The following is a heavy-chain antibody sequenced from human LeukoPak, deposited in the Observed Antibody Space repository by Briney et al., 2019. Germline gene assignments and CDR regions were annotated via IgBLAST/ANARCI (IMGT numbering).Heavy chain of an antibody. J-gene: IGHJ4*02. Sequence: GASVKVSCKASGYTFTSYDINWVRQATGQGLESMGWMNPNSGNTGYAQKFQGRVTMTRNTSISTAYMELSSLRSEDTAVYYCARTGGSGSEIYDAFDYWGQGTLVTVSS. D-gene: IGHD3-10*01. CDR3: ARTGGSGSEIYDAFDY. CDR2: MNPNSGNT. CDR1: GYTFTSYD. V-gene: IGHV1-8*01.